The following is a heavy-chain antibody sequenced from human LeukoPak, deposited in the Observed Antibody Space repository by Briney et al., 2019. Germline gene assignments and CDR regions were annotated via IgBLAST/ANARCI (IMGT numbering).Heavy chain of an antibody. J-gene: IGHJ6*03. CDR1: GGTFSSYT. D-gene: IGHD3-22*01. V-gene: IGHV1-69*02. CDR2: IIPILGIA. CDR3: ARHNYYDIPPYYYYYMDV. Sequence: SVKVSCKASGGTFSSYTISWVRQAPGQGLEWMGRIIPILGIANYAQKFQGRVTITADKSTSTAYMELSSLRSEDTAVYYCARHNYYDIPPYYYYYMDVWGKGTTVTVSS.